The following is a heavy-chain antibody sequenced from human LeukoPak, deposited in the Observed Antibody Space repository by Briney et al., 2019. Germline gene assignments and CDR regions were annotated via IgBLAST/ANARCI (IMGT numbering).Heavy chain of an antibody. CDR1: GYTFTGYY. CDR2: INPNSGGT. V-gene: IGHV1-2*02. CDR3: ARDWRIAVAGTEGDY. J-gene: IGHJ4*02. Sequence: GASVKVSCKASGYTFTGYYMHWVRQAPGQGLEWMGWINPNSGGTNYAQKFQGRVTMTRDTSISTAYMELSRLRSDDTAVYYCARDWRIAVAGTEGDYWSQGTLVTVSS. D-gene: IGHD6-19*01.